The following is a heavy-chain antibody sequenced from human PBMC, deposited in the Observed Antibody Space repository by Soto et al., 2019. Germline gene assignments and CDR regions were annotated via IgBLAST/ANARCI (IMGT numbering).Heavy chain of an antibody. CDR3: AGDPYYYGSAF. Sequence: QVQLVESGGGLVEPGGSLRLSCAASGFRFSDHYMTWIRQAPGKGLEWVSKISGGGTTIYYADSVKGRFTVSRDNAKNPLYLQMNSLRAEDTAVYYCAGDPYYYGSAFWGQGTLVTVSS. J-gene: IGHJ4*02. D-gene: IGHD3-10*01. CDR1: GFRFSDHY. CDR2: ISGGGTTI. V-gene: IGHV3-11*01.